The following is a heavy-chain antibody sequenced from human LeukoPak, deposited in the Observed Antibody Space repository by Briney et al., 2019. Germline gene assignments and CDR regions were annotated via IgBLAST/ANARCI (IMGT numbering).Heavy chain of an antibody. CDR1: SGSISSSSYY. D-gene: IGHD6-13*01. Sequence: SGTLSLTCAVSSGSISSSSYYWTWIRQPAGKGLEWIGRIYTSGNTDFNPSLKSRVTLSVDTSKNQLSLKVTSVTAADTAVYYCARVSWIVAAGYYYYMDVWGKGTTVTVSS. J-gene: IGHJ6*03. CDR2: IYTSGNT. V-gene: IGHV4-61*02. CDR3: ARVSWIVAAGYYYYMDV.